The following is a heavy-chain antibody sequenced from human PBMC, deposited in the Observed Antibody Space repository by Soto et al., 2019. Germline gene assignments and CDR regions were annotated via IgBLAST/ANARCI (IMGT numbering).Heavy chain of an antibody. CDR3: AKDFIPVVTDAFDI. J-gene: IGHJ3*02. Sequence: PGGSLRLSCAASGFTFSSYGMHWVRQAPGKGLEWVAVISYDGSNKYYADSVKGRFTISRDNSKNTLYLQMNSLRAEDTAVYYCAKDFIPVVTDAFDIWGKGTMVTVSS. CDR2: ISYDGSNK. CDR1: GFTFSSYG. D-gene: IGHD3-22*01. V-gene: IGHV3-30*18.